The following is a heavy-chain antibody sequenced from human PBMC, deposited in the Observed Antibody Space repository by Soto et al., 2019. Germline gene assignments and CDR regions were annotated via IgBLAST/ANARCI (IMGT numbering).Heavy chain of an antibody. CDR2: INHSGST. Sequence: PSETLSLTCAVYGGSFSGYYWSWIRQPPGKGLEWIGEINHSGSTNYNPSLKSRVTISVDTSKNQFSLKLSSVTAADTAVYYCARGALYNWNYRWFDPWGQGTLVTVSS. CDR3: ARGALYNWNYRWFDP. CDR1: GGSFSGYY. V-gene: IGHV4-34*01. J-gene: IGHJ5*02. D-gene: IGHD1-7*01.